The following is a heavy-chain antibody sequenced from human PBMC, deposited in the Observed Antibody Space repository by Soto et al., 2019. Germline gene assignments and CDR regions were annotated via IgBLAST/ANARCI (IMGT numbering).Heavy chain of an antibody. CDR2: ISGSSSSI. D-gene: IGHD2-15*01. J-gene: IGHJ6*03. CDR1: GFTFRRYS. V-gene: IGHV3-23*01. CDR3: AKRSVVAAYYYYYYMDV. Sequence: GGSLTLACAASGFTFRRYSMNWVRQAPGKGLEWVSSISGSSSSIYYADSVKGRFTISRDNAKNTLYLQMNSLRAEDTAVYYCAKRSVVAAYYYYYYMDVWGKGTTVTVSS.